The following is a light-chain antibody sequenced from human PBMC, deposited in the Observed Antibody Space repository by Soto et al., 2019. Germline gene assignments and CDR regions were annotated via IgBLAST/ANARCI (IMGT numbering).Light chain of an antibody. V-gene: IGLV2-11*01. CDR3: CSYAGSYTVI. Sequence: QSVLTQPRSMSGSPGQSVTISCTGTSSDVGGYNDVSWYQQHPGKAPKVMIYDVNKRPSGVPDRFSGSKSDNTASLTISGLQAEDEADYYCCSYAGSYTVIFGGGTQLTVL. CDR1: SSDVGGYND. CDR2: DVN. J-gene: IGLJ2*01.